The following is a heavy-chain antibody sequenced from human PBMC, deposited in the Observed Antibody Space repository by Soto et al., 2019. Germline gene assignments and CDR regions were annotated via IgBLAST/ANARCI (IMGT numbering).Heavy chain of an antibody. CDR3: AGGAGWEQEY. J-gene: IGHJ4*02. Sequence: EVQLVESGGALVQPGGSLRLSCGASGFTFRDYFMTWVRQAPGKGLEWVANINQDGSQRHYVDSVRGRFTTSRDNAKNSLNLEMTSLRVEDTAVYFCAGGAGWEQEYWGQGTLVTVS. V-gene: IGHV3-7*04. CDR2: INQDGSQR. D-gene: IGHD1-26*01. CDR1: GFTFRDYF.